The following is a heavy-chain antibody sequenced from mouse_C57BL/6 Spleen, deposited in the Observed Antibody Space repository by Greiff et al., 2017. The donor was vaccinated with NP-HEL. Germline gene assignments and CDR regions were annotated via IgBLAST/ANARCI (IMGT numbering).Heavy chain of an antibody. J-gene: IGHJ4*01. Sequence: EVKVEESGGGLVQPGGSLSLSCAASGFTFTDYYMSWVRQPPGKALEWLGFIRNKANGYTTEYSASVKGRFTISRDNSQSILYLQMNALRAEDSATYYCARFSLYGNHEGDYWGQGTSVTVSS. D-gene: IGHD2-1*01. CDR3: ARFSLYGNHEGDY. V-gene: IGHV7-3*01. CDR1: GFTFTDYY. CDR2: IRNKANGYTT.